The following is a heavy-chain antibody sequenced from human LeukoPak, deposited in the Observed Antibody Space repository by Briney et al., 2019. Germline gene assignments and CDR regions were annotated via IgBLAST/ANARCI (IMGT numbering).Heavy chain of an antibody. V-gene: IGHV1-2*02. Sequence: GASVKVSCKASGYTLTGYYMHWVRQAPGQGLEWMGWINPNSGGTNYAQKFQGRVTMTRDTSISTAYMELSRLRSDDTAVYYCARDLSAYSYGSYGGLDYWGQGTLVTVSS. CDR1: GYTLTGYY. J-gene: IGHJ4*02. CDR2: INPNSGGT. CDR3: ARDLSAYSYGSYGGLDY. D-gene: IGHD5-18*01.